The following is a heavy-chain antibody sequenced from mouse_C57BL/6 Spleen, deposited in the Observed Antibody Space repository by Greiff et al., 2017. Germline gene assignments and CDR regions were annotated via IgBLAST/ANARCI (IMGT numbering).Heavy chain of an antibody. CDR3: THYGNFAY. V-gene: IGHV14-4*01. CDR2: IDPENGDT. J-gene: IGHJ3*01. D-gene: IGHD2-1*01. CDR1: GFNIKDDY. Sequence: EVQLQQSGAELVRPGATVKLSCTASGFNIKDDYMHWVKQRPEQGLEWIGWIDPENGDTEYASKFQGKATITADTSSNTAYLQLSSLTSEDTAVYYCTHYGNFAYWGQGTLVTVSA.